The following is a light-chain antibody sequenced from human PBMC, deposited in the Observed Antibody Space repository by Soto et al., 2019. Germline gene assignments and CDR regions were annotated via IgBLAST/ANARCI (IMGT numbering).Light chain of an antibody. CDR1: QSVRDN. Sequence: IVMTQSPDTLSLSPGESATLSCRASQSVRDNVAWYQQKPGQAPRLLIHGTSKRATGIPARFRGSVSGTEFTLTNSSLESEDFAIYFCQQYDNLPQSFGQGTKLEMK. CDR3: QQYDNLPQS. CDR2: GTS. J-gene: IGKJ2*03. V-gene: IGKV3-15*01.